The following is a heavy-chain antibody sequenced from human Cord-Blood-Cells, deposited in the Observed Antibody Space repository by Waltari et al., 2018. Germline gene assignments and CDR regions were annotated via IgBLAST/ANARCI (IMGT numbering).Heavy chain of an antibody. CDR1: GSSISSRRSY. D-gene: IGHD6-6*01. Sequence: QLQLQESGPGLVKPSETLSLTCTVSGSSISSRRSYWGWIRQPPGKGLEWIGSIYYSGSTYYNPSLKSRVTISVDTSKNQFSLKLSSVTAADTAVYYCAITARPNYFDYWGQGTLVTVSS. J-gene: IGHJ4*02. CDR2: IYYSGST. CDR3: AITARPNYFDY. V-gene: IGHV4-39*01.